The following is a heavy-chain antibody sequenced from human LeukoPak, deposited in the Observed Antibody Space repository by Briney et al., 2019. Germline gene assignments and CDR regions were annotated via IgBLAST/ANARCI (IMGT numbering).Heavy chain of an antibody. CDR3: ARGRNFGVVITPFDY. CDR2: INHSGST. V-gene: IGHV4-34*01. Sequence: INHSGSTNYNPSLKSRVTISVDTSKNQFSLKLSSVTAADTAVYYCARGRNFGVVITPFDYWGQGSQVTVSS. D-gene: IGHD3-3*01. J-gene: IGHJ4*02.